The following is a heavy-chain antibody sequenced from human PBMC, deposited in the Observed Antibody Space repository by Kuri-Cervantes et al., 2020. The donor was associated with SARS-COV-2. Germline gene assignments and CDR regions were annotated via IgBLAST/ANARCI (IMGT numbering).Heavy chain of an antibody. V-gene: IGHV1-18*04. J-gene: IGHJ4*02. CDR3: ARVDSSSGWYVDYFDY. CDR2: ISAYNGNT. CDR1: GYTFTSYG. D-gene: IGHD6-19*01. Sequence: ASVKVSCKASGYTFTSYGISWVRQAPGQGLEWMGWISAYNGNTNYAQKLQGRVTMTTDTSTSTAYMELRSLRSEDTAVYYCARVDSSSGWYVDYFDYWGQGTLVTVSS.